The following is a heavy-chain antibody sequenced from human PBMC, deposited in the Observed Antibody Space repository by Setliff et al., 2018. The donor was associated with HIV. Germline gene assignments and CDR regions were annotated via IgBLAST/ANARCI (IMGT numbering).Heavy chain of an antibody. V-gene: IGHV4-39*07. CDR1: GGSMTSSNYY. Sequence: SETLSLTCTVSGGSMTSSNYYWGWIRQSPGRGLEWIGSISSSGSTTYHPSLRSRVTVPAATSKNQFSLKLTSVTAADTAVYFCARDPHYFDTSGHYSWFYFDYWGQGTLVTV. J-gene: IGHJ4*02. CDR3: ARDPHYFDTSGHYSWFYFDY. D-gene: IGHD3-22*01. CDR2: ISSSGST.